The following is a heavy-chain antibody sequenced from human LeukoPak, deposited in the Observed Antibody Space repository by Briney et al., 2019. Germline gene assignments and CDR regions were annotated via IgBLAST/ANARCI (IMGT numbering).Heavy chain of an antibody. CDR1: GFTFSSYG. CDR2: IRYDGSNK. Sequence: GVSLRLSCAASGFTFSSYGMHWVRQAQGKGLEWVAFIRYDGSNKYYADSVKGRFTISRDNSKNTLYLQMNSLRAEDTAVYYCATVYCSSTSCYGDLDYWGQGTLVTVSS. CDR3: ATVYCSSTSCYGDLDY. V-gene: IGHV3-30*02. J-gene: IGHJ4*02. D-gene: IGHD2-2*01.